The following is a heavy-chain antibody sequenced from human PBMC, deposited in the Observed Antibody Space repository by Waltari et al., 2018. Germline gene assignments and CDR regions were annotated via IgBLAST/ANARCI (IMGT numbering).Heavy chain of an antibody. CDR1: RGTFRSPA. Sequence: QVQLVQSGAQVQKPGSSVQVSCQALRGTFRSPAITWVRQARGQGLEWMGRIIPMFGTTNYAQKFQGRVTITADKSTSTAYMELSGLRSEDTAVYYCARDPPGRGYYHTYYMDVWGKGTTVTISS. D-gene: IGHD2-8*02. J-gene: IGHJ6*03. CDR3: ARDPPGRGYYHTYYMDV. CDR2: IIPMFGTT. V-gene: IGHV1-69*13.